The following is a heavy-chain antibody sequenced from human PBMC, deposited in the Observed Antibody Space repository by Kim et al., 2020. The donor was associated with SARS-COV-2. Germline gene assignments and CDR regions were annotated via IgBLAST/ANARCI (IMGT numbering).Heavy chain of an antibody. CDR1: GYTFTSYY. D-gene: IGHD3-10*01. Sequence: ASVKVSCKASGYTFTSYYMHWVRQAPGQGLEWMGIINPSGGSTSYAQKFQGRVTMTRDTSTSTVYMELSSLRSEDTAVYYCARDRVPTLHIYYYGSGSYWDVMDVWGQGTTVTVSS. CDR2: INPSGGST. J-gene: IGHJ6*02. V-gene: IGHV1-46*01. CDR3: ARDRVPTLHIYYYGSGSYWDVMDV.